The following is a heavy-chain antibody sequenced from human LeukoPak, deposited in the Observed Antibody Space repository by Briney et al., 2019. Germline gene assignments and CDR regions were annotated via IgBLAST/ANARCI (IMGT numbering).Heavy chain of an antibody. Sequence: AASVKVSCKPSGYSFTRNGISWVPQAPGQGLEWMAWISANSGNTNYAQNFQDRVTLTTDTSTSTAYMELRSLRSDDTAVYCCARDVNYAFDYWGQGTLVTVSS. V-gene: IGHV1-18*01. D-gene: IGHD3-16*01. CDR3: ARDVNYAFDY. J-gene: IGHJ4*02. CDR2: ISANSGNT. CDR1: GYSFTRNG.